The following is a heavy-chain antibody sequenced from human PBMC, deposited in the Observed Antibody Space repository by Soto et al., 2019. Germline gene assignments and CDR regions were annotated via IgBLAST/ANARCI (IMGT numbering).Heavy chain of an antibody. J-gene: IGHJ1*01. CDR1: GFSFSDYF. CDR2: INPSGDSR. CDR3: AREENCSGGTCYSEYFHR. Sequence: GASVKVSCKASGFSFSDYFMHWVRQAPGQGLEWMGIINPSGDSRNYAQKFQGRVTITRDTSTSTVYMDLSSLRYEDTAVYYCAREENCSGGTCYSEYFHRWGQGTLVTVSS. V-gene: IGHV1-46*01. D-gene: IGHD2-15*01.